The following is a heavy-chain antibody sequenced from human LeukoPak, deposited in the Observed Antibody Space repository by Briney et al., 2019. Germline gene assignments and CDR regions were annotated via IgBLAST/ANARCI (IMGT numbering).Heavy chain of an antibody. V-gene: IGHV4-39*01. CDR3: ARHGGSPDWFDP. D-gene: IGHD6-19*01. Sequence: PSETLSLTCTVSGGSIRSSSYYWGCSRQPPGKGLEWIGNIYYSGSTYYNPSLKSRVTVSVDTSKNQFSLKLSSVTAADTAVYYCARHGGSPDWFDPWGQGTLVIVSS. J-gene: IGHJ5*02. CDR1: GGSIRSSSYY. CDR2: IYYSGST.